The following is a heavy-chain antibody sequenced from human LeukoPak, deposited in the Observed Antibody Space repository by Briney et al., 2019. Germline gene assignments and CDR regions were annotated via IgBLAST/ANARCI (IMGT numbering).Heavy chain of an antibody. D-gene: IGHD2-15*01. J-gene: IGHJ3*02. CDR2: ISSNGGST. Sequence: GGSLRLSCAASGFTFSSYAMHWVRQAPGKGLEYVSAISSNGGSTYYANSVKGRFTISRDDSKNTPYLQMGSLRAEDMAVYYCARVAVTHAFDIWGQGTMVTVSS. CDR1: GFTFSSYA. V-gene: IGHV3-64*01. CDR3: ARVAVTHAFDI.